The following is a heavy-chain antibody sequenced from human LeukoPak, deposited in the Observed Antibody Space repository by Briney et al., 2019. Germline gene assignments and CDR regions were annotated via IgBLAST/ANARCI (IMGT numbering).Heavy chain of an antibody. CDR1: GGSFSGYY. J-gene: IGHJ4*02. CDR2: INHSGST. V-gene: IGHV4-34*01. D-gene: IGHD3-10*01. Sequence: PSDTLSLTYAVYGGSFSGYYWSWIRQPLGKGLERIGEINHSGSTNYNPSLKSRVTISVDTSKNQFSLKLSSVTAADTAVYYCARGGAWFGEFPFDYWGQGTLVTVSS. CDR3: ARGGAWFGEFPFDY.